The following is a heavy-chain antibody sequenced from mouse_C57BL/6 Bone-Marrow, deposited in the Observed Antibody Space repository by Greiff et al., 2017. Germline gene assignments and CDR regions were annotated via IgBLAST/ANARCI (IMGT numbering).Heavy chain of an antibody. Sequence: QVQLKESGAELVKPGASVKLSCKASGYTFTSYWMQWVKQRPGQGLEWSGEIDPSDSYTNYNQKFKGKATLTVDTSSSTAYMQLSSLTSEDSAVYYCASDGYFAWFAYWGQGTLVTVSA. CDR3: ASDGYFAWFAY. V-gene: IGHV1-50*01. CDR2: IDPSDSYT. J-gene: IGHJ3*01. CDR1: GYTFTSYW. D-gene: IGHD2-3*01.